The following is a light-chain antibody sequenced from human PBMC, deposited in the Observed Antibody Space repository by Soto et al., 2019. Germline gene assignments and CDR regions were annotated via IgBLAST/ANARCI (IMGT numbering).Light chain of an antibody. V-gene: IGKV3-15*01. J-gene: IGKJ1*01. CDR2: GAS. Sequence: EIVMTQSPASLSVSPGERVTLSCRASQSVRNNLAWYRQKPGQAPRLLIYGASTRATAIPARFSGSGSGTEFTLTISSLQSEDFAVYYCQQYESWPRTFGQGTKVDIK. CDR3: QQYESWPRT. CDR1: QSVRNN.